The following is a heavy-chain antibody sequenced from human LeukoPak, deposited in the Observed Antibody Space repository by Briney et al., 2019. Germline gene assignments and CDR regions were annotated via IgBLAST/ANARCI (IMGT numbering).Heavy chain of an antibody. D-gene: IGHD2-2*01. V-gene: IGHV3-21*01. CDR2: ISSSSSYI. Sequence: PGGSLRLSCAASGFTFSSYSMNWVRQAPGKGLEWVSSISSSSSYIYYADSVKGRFTISRDNAKNSLYLQMNSLRAEDTAVYYCARDLYCSSTSCRIMFDYWGQGTLVTVSS. J-gene: IGHJ4*02. CDR3: ARDLYCSSTSCRIMFDY. CDR1: GFTFSSYS.